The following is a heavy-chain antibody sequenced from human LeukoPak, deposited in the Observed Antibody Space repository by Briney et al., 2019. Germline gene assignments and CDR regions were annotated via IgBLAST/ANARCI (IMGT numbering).Heavy chain of an antibody. CDR1: GGTFSSYA. CDR2: IIPIFGTA. J-gene: IGHJ4*02. V-gene: IGHV1-69*13. CDR3: ARRSPYSTGWSSYFDY. D-gene: IGHD6-19*01. Sequence: SVKVSCKASGGTFSSYAISWVRQAPGQGLEWMGGIIPIFGTANYAQKFQGRVTITADESTSTAYMELSSLRSEDTAVYYCARRSPYSTGWSSYFDYWGQGALVTVSS.